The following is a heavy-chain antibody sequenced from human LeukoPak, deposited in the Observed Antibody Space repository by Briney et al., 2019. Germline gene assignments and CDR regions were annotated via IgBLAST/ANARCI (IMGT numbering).Heavy chain of an antibody. V-gene: IGHV4-34*01. CDR1: LGSLSDFY. J-gene: IGHJ6*03. D-gene: IGHD3-10*01. CDR3: ATTRGVITLDGYHYYIVV. Sequence: NPPETLSHTCAVHLGSLSDFYCTSSPHPPRKGLEWIGEINHSGNTKYNPSLKSRVTILLDTSKNQFSLKVRSVTAADTAVYYCATTRGVITLDGYHYYIVVWGKGTTVTVSS. CDR2: INHSGNT.